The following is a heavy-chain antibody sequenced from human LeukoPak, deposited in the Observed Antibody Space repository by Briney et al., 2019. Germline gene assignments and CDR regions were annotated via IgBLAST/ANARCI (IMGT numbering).Heavy chain of an antibody. V-gene: IGHV3-7*01. Sequence: GGSLRLSCAASGFTFSSYWMSWVRQAPGKGLEWVANIKQDGSEKYYVDPVKGRFTISRDNAKNSLYLQMNSLRAEDTAVYYCARVRTTVTTFDAFDIWGQGTMVTVSS. CDR2: IKQDGSEK. CDR3: ARVRTTVTTFDAFDI. D-gene: IGHD4-17*01. CDR1: GFTFSSYW. J-gene: IGHJ3*02.